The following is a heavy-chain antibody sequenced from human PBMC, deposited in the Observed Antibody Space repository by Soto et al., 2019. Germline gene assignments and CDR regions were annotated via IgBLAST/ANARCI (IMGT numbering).Heavy chain of an antibody. D-gene: IGHD2-2*02. CDR2: IIPIFGTA. J-gene: IGHJ6*02. CDR3: AREDCSSTSCYRGFYYYYGMDV. V-gene: IGHV1-69*06. Sequence: SVKVSCKASGGTFSSYAISWVRQAPGQGLEWMGGIIPIFGTANYAQKFQGRVTITADKSTSTAYMELSSLRSEDTAVYYCAREDCSSTSCYRGFYYYYGMDVWGQGTTVTVSS. CDR1: GGTFSSYA.